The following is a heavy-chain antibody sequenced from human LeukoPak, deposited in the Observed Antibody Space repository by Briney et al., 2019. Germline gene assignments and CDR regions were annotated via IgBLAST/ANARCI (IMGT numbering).Heavy chain of an antibody. CDR3: TRDSGTHNWLDP. V-gene: IGHV3-73*01. CDR1: GFTFSDSS. D-gene: IGHD1-26*01. CDR2: MGKELNGYAT. J-gene: IGHJ5*02. Sequence: GGSLKLSCAASGFTFSDSSIHWVRQASGKGLEWIGLMGKELNGYATAYAASVRGRFTISRDDSQNTAYLQMDSLKTEDTALYYCTRDSGTHNWLDPWGQGTLVTVSS.